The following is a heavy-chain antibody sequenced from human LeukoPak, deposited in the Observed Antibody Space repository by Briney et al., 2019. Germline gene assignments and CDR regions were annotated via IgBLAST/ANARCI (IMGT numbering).Heavy chain of an antibody. Sequence: ASVKVSCKASGYTFTSYGISWVRQAPGQGLEWMGWISAYNGNTNYAQKLQGRVTMTTDTSTSTAYMELRSLRSDDTAVYYCARDMDVAKYGLFDYWGQGTLVTVSS. CDR2: ISAYNGNT. D-gene: IGHD2-2*03. CDR3: ARDMDVAKYGLFDY. CDR1: GYTFTSYG. J-gene: IGHJ4*02. V-gene: IGHV1-18*01.